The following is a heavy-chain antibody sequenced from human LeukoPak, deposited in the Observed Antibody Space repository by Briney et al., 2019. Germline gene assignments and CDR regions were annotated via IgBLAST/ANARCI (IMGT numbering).Heavy chain of an antibody. CDR2: IFYSGGT. CDR3: ARGSSGYSYG. CDR1: GGSISSYY. D-gene: IGHD5-18*01. V-gene: IGHV4-59*01. Sequence: PSETLSLTCTVSGGSISSYYWGWIRQPPGKGLEWIGYIFYSGGTNYNPSLKSRVTISVDTSKNQFSLKLSSVTAADTAVYYCARGSSGYSYGWGQGTLVTVSS. J-gene: IGHJ4*02.